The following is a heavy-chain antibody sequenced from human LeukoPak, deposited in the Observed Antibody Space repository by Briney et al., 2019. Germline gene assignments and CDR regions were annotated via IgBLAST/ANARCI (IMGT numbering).Heavy chain of an antibody. CDR2: ISYDGSNK. J-gene: IGHJ4*02. D-gene: IGHD6-19*01. V-gene: IGHV3-30*04. Sequence: GGSLRLSCVASGFTFSTYAMHWVRQAPGKGLEWVAVISYDGSNKYYADSVKGRFTISRDNSKNTLYLQMNSLRPEDTAVYYCARTDQGSGWYEGNFDYWGQGTLVTVSS. CDR1: GFTFSTYA. CDR3: ARTDQGSGWYEGNFDY.